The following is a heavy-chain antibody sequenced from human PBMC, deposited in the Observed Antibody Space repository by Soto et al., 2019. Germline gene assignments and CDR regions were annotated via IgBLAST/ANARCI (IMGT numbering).Heavy chain of an antibody. CDR1: GFTFSNYG. J-gene: IGHJ6*02. V-gene: IGHV3-30*18. Sequence: GGSLRLACAASGFTFSNYGMHGVRQTPGKGLEWVALILYDGSNKYYGDSVKGRFTISRDNSKNTLYLQVSSLRAEDTAVYYCAKSRDAYDFYFYYGMDVWGQGTTVTVSS. CDR3: AKSRDAYDFYFYYGMDV. CDR2: ILYDGSNK. D-gene: IGHD2-2*01.